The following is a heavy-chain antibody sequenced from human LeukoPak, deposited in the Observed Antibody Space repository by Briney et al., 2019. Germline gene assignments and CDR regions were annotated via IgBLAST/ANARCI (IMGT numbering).Heavy chain of an antibody. J-gene: IGHJ5*02. CDR3: ARAGSSGWSGGLNWFDP. V-gene: IGHV3-33*01. Sequence: GKSLRLSCAASGFTFSNYGMHWVRQAPGKGLEWVAVIWYDGTNIYYADSVKGRFTISRDNSKNTLYLQMNSLRAEDTAVYYCARAGSSGWSGGLNWFDPWGQGTLVTVSS. CDR2: IWYDGTNI. CDR1: GFTFSNYG. D-gene: IGHD6-19*01.